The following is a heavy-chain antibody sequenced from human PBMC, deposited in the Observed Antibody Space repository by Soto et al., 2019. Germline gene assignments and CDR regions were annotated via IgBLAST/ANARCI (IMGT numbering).Heavy chain of an antibody. CDR3: GIAAAGYFQD. J-gene: IGHJ1*01. CDR2: IIPIFGTA. Sequence: ASVKVSCKASGGTFSSYAISWVRQAPGQGLEWMGGIIPIFGTANYAQKFQGRVTITADESTSTAYMELSSLRSEDTAVYYCGIAAAGYFQDWGQGTLVTVSS. V-gene: IGHV1-69*13. D-gene: IGHD6-13*01. CDR1: GGTFSSYA.